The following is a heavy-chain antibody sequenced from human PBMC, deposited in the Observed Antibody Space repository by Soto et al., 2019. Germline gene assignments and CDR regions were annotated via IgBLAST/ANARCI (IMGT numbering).Heavy chain of an antibody. CDR1: GYTFTSYD. V-gene: IGHV1-8*01. CDR2: MNPNSGNT. Sequence: ASVKVSCKASGYTFTSYDINWVRQATGQGLEWMGWMNPNSGNTGYAQKFQGRVTMTRNTSISTAYMELSSLRSEDTAVYYCARVATRYCSSTSCYFKAFDIWGQGTMVTVSS. D-gene: IGHD2-2*01. CDR3: ARVATRYCSSTSCYFKAFDI. J-gene: IGHJ3*02.